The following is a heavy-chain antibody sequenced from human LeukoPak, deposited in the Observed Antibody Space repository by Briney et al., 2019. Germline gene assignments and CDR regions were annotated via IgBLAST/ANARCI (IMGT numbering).Heavy chain of an antibody. D-gene: IGHD3-22*01. J-gene: IGHJ4*02. Sequence: PSETLSLTCTVSGDSIGNYFWSWIRQPPGKELEYIGYIYYSGSTNYNPSLKSRVTISADTSKNQLSLKLNSVTAADTAVYYCARHVPYDSSDYTLTYWGQGTLVTVSS. CDR1: GDSIGNYF. CDR2: IYYSGST. CDR3: ARHVPYDSSDYTLTY. V-gene: IGHV4-59*08.